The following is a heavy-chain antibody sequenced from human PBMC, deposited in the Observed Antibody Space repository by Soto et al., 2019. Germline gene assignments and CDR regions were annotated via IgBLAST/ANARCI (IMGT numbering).Heavy chain of an antibody. CDR2: IMPIFGSA. V-gene: IGHV1-69*13. Sequence: SVKVSCKASGGTFSRNTISWVRQVPGQGLEWMGGIMPIFGSANYAQKFQGRVTITADENTRTVYMELSRLRSEDTAVYYCARQFDSDTTGYYYAYWGQGTLVTVSP. CDR1: GGTFSRNT. CDR3: ARQFDSDTTGYYYAY. J-gene: IGHJ4*02. D-gene: IGHD3-22*01.